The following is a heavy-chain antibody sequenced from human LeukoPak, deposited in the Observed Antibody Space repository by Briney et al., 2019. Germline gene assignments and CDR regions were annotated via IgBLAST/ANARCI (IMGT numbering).Heavy chain of an antibody. CDR2: ISSSSSYI. D-gene: IGHD6-13*01. J-gene: IGHJ4*02. V-gene: IGHV3-21*01. CDR1: GFTFSSYS. Sequence: GGSLRLSCAASGFTFSSYSMNWVRQAPGKGLEWVLSISSSSSYIYYADSVKGRFTISRDNAKNSLYLQMNSLRAEDTAVYYCARERTAAAFDYWGQGTLVTVSS. CDR3: ARERTAAAFDY.